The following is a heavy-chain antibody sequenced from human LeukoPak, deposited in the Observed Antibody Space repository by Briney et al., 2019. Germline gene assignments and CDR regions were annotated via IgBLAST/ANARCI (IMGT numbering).Heavy chain of an antibody. CDR1: GYTFTSYD. J-gene: IGHJ6*03. CDR2: MNPNSGNT. CDR3: ARAFGYGYLYYYYYYMDV. V-gene: IGHV1-8*03. D-gene: IGHD5-18*01. Sequence: ASVKVSCKASGYTFTSYDINWVRQATGQGLEWMGWMNPNSGNTGYAQKFQGRVTITRNTSISTAYMELSSLSSEDTAVYYCARAFGYGYLYYYYYYMDVWGKGTTVTVSS.